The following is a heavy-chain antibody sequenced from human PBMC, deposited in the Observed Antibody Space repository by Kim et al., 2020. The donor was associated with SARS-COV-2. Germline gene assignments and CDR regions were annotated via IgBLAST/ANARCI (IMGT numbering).Heavy chain of an antibody. J-gene: IGHJ6*02. V-gene: IGHV1-18*01. CDR2: ISAYNGNT. CDR1: CYTFTSYG. D-gene: IGHD3-3*01. CDR3: ARSIFGVALPVYYYYGMDV. Sequence: ASVKVSCKASCYTFTSYGISWVRQAPGQGLEWMGWISAYNGNTNYAQKLQGRVTMTTDTSTSTAYMELRSLRSDDTAVYYCARSIFGVALPVYYYYGMDVWGQGTTVTVSS.